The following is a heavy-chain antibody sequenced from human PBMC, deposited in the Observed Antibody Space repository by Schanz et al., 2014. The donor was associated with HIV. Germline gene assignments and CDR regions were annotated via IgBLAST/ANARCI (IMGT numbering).Heavy chain of an antibody. Sequence: QVQLVESGGGVVRPGKSLRLSCEASGFTFSNYGMHWVRQAPGKGMEWGAVISYDGRNKKYGESVKGRFTISRDNSKNTMFLQMNSLRVEDTAIYYCAKIRGTRGAYDGMDVWGQGTTVTVSS. CDR1: GFTFSNYG. J-gene: IGHJ6*02. V-gene: IGHV3-30*18. CDR3: AKIRGTRGAYDGMDV. D-gene: IGHD3-10*01. CDR2: ISYDGRNK.